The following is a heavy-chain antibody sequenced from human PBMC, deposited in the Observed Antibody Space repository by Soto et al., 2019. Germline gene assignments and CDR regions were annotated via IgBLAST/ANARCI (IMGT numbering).Heavy chain of an antibody. V-gene: IGHV3-66*01. CDR1: GFTVSSNY. CDR2: IYSGGST. D-gene: IGHD4-17*01. CDR3: XXDAGGGDYGELYFDY. J-gene: IGHJ4*02. Sequence: EVQLVESGGGLVQPGGSLRLSCAASGFTVSSNYMSWVRQAPGKGLEWVSVIYSGGSTYYADSVKGRFTISRDNSKNTXXXQXXXXXXXXXXXXXXXXDAGGGDYGELYFDYWGQGXLVTVSS.